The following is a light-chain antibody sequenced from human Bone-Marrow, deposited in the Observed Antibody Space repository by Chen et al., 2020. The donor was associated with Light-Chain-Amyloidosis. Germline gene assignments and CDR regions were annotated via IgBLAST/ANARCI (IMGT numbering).Light chain of an antibody. V-gene: IGKV3-20*01. Sequence: EIVLTQSPGTLSLSPGERATLSCRASQSVSSSYLAWYQQKPGQAPRLLIYGASSRATGIQDRFSGRGAGTDFTLTISRLEPEDCAVYYCQQYGSSPGWTFGQGTKVEIK. CDR2: GAS. CDR1: QSVSSSY. J-gene: IGKJ1*01. CDR3: QQYGSSPGWT.